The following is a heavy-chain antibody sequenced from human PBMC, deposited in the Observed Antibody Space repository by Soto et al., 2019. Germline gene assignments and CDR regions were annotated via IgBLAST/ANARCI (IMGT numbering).Heavy chain of an antibody. V-gene: IGHV1-18*01. CDR1: GYTFTSYG. CDR3: ARFHTIFGVVAEYYFYY. J-gene: IGHJ4*02. Sequence: QVQLVQSGAEVKKPGASVKVSCKASGYTFTSYGISWVRQAPGQGLEWMGWISAYNGNTNYAQKLQGRVTMTTDTATSTAYMDLRSLRSDDTAVYYCARFHTIFGVVAEYYFYYWGQGTLVTVSS. CDR2: ISAYNGNT. D-gene: IGHD3-3*01.